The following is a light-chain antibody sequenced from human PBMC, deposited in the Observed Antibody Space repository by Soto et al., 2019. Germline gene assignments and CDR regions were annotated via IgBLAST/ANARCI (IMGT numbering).Light chain of an antibody. CDR1: QTISSH. CDR3: QQSSTASIT. CDR2: AAS. J-gene: IGKJ5*01. Sequence: DIQMTQSPSSLSASVGDRVTITCRASQTISSHLNWYQQKPGQAPKLLIYAASSLRSGVPSRFSGSGSGTDFTLTISSLQPEDFATYYCQQSSTASITFGQGTRLEIK. V-gene: IGKV1-39*01.